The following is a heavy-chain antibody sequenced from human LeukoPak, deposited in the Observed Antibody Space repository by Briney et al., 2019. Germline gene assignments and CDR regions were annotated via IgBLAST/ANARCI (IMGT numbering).Heavy chain of an antibody. Sequence: PSETLSLTCTVSGGSISSGGYYWSWIRQHPGKGLEWIGYIYYSGSTYYNPSLKSRVTISVDTSKNQFSLKLSSVTAADTAVYYCARARQQLAVDYWGQGTLVTVSS. CDR1: GGSISSGGYY. D-gene: IGHD6-13*01. CDR2: IYYSGST. V-gene: IGHV4-31*03. CDR3: ARARQQLAVDY. J-gene: IGHJ4*02.